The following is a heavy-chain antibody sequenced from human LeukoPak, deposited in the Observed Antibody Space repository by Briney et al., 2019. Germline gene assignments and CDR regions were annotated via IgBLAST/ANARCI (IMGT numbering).Heavy chain of an antibody. J-gene: IGHJ4*02. Sequence: PGGSLRLSCEASGFTFSSYAMSWARQAPGKGLEWVSLISGGNTYYADSVKGRFTISRDNSKNTLYLQMSSLRVEDTAVYYCAKDAPGGSHWPTWGQGTLVTVSS. CDR2: ISGGNT. CDR1: GFTFSSYA. D-gene: IGHD1-26*01. V-gene: IGHV3-23*01. CDR3: AKDAPGGSHWPT.